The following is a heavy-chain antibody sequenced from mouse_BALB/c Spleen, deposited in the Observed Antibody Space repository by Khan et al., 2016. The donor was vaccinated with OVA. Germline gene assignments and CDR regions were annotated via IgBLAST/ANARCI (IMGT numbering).Heavy chain of an antibody. V-gene: IGHV1-4*01. CDR3: ARKEVGRYFDY. CDR1: GNTLTTYT. CDR2: INPSSVYS. D-gene: IGHD1-3*01. Sequence: QAQPKQSGAELARPGASVKMSCKASGNTLTTYTMHWVKQRLGQGLEWIGYINPSSVYSHYNQKFKDKATLTADKSSSTAYMQLSSLTSEDSAVYYCARKEVGRYFDYWGQGTTLTVSS. J-gene: IGHJ2*01.